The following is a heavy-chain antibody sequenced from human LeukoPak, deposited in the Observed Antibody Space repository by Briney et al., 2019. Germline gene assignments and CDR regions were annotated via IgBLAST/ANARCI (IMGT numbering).Heavy chain of an antibody. CDR2: TYYRYKWFN. CDR3: ARRNGDLVAFDI. V-gene: IGHV6-1*01. D-gene: IGHD2-21*02. CDR1: GDSVSSNSAT. Sequence: SRTVSLTCAISGDSVSSNSATWTWIRQSPSRGLEWLGRTYYRYKWFNDYAVSVKSRITITPDTSENQFSLQLNSVTPEDTAVYFYARRNGDLVAFDIWGQGTTVTASS. J-gene: IGHJ3*02.